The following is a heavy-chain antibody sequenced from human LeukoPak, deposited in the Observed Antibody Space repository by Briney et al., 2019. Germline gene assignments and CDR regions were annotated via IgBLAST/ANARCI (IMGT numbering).Heavy chain of an antibody. J-gene: IGHJ4*02. CDR1: GGSISSYY. CDR2: IYYSGST. D-gene: IGHD6-19*01. CDR3: VSNTGYSSGWYGPAGY. Sequence: SETLSLTCTVSGGSISSYYWSWIRQPPGKGLEWIGYIYYSGSTNYNPSLKSRVTISVDTSKNQFSLKLSSVTAADTAVYYCVSNTGYSSGWYGPAGYWGQGTLVTVSS. V-gene: IGHV4-59*12.